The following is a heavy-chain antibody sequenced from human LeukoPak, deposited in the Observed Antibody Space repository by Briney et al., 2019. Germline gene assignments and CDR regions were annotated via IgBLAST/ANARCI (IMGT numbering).Heavy chain of an antibody. CDR3: ARDFPPDYGDYLEYFDL. Sequence: ASVKVSCKASGGTFISYAISWVRQAPGQGLEWMGRIIPIFGTANYAQKFQGRVTITTDESTSTAYMELSSLRSEDTAVYYCARDFPPDYGDYLEYFDLWGRGGLVTVSS. D-gene: IGHD4-17*01. V-gene: IGHV1-69*05. J-gene: IGHJ2*01. CDR1: GGTFISYA. CDR2: IIPIFGTA.